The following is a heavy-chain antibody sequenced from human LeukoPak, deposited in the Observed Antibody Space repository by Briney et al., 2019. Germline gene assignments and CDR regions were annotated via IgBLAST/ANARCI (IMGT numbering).Heavy chain of an antibody. Sequence: PGRSLRLSCVASGFTFSSYGMHWVRQAPGKGLEWVAVIWYDGSNKYYADSVKGRFTISRDNSKNTLYLQMNSLRAEDTAVYYCARAEGKTYGDYLFAFDIWGQGTMVTVSS. CDR3: ARAEGKTYGDYLFAFDI. CDR1: GFTFSSYG. J-gene: IGHJ3*02. D-gene: IGHD4-17*01. CDR2: IWYDGSNK. V-gene: IGHV3-33*01.